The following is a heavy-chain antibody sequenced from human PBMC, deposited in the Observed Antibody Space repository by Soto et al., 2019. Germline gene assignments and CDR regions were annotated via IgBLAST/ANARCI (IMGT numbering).Heavy chain of an antibody. CDR2: ITPIFGTA. CDR1: GGTFSRYA. V-gene: IGHV1-69*13. D-gene: IGHD1-26*01. Sequence: SVKVSCKASGGTFSRYAISWVRQAPGQGLEWMGGITPIFGTANYAQKFQGRVTITADESTSTAYMELSSLRFEDTAVYYCARAIVGPTTTGWLDPWGQGTLVTAPQ. J-gene: IGHJ5*02. CDR3: ARAIVGPTTTGWLDP.